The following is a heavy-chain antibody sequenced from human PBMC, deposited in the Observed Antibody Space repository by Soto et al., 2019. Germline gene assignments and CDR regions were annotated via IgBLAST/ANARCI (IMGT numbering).Heavy chain of an antibody. CDR3: GSVPLPLRSSDYYDMDV. CDR1: GFTFSRYS. V-gene: IGHV3-30-3*01. J-gene: IGHJ6*02. D-gene: IGHD4-17*01. CDR2: ISYDGINK. Sequence: QVQLVESGGNVVQPGRSLRLSCAASGFTFSRYSMHWVRQAPGKGLEWVAIISYDGINKYYADSVQGRFTISRDNSKNTLYLQMDSLRSEDTAVYFCGSVPLPLRSSDYYDMDVWGQGTTVTVSS.